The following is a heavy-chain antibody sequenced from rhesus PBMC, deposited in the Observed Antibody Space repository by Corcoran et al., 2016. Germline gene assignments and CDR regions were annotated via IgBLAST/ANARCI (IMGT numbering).Heavy chain of an antibody. D-gene: IGHD3-3*01. CDR3: AKSFNNFNRFDV. J-gene: IGHJ5-1*01. CDR2: IYGSSESS. V-gene: IGHV4S2*01. CDR1: GTSINNNY. Sequence: QVRLQESGPGLVKPSETLPPTCVVSGTSINNNYWNWIRQAPGKGLEWIGRIYGSSESSDYNPSLKSRVTISIDTSKNQLSLKLLSLTAADTAVYYCAKSFNNFNRFDVWGAGVLVTVSS.